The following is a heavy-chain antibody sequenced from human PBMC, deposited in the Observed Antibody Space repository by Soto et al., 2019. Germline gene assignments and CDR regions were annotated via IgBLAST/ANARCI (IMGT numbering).Heavy chain of an antibody. Sequence: SETLSLTCAVYGGSFSGYYWSWIRQPPGKGLEWIGEINHSGSTNYNPSLKSRVTISVDTSKNQFSLKLSSVTAADTAVYYCARAPWTYYDFWSGSPRMDVWGQGTTVTVSS. V-gene: IGHV4-34*01. CDR3: ARAPWTYYDFWSGSPRMDV. J-gene: IGHJ6*02. D-gene: IGHD3-3*01. CDR2: INHSGST. CDR1: GGSFSGYY.